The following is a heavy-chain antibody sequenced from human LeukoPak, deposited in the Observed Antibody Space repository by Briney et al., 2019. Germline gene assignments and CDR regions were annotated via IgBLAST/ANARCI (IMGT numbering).Heavy chain of an antibody. V-gene: IGHV4-34*01. J-gene: IGHJ4*02. CDR3: ARALLDVAEDY. CDR2: INHSGST. D-gene: IGHD6-19*01. Sequence: PSETLSLTCAVYGGSFSGYYWSWIRQPPGKGLEWIGEINHSGSTNYNPSLKSRVTISVDTSKNQFSLKLSSVTAADTAVYYCARALLDVAEDYWGQGNLVTVS. CDR1: GGSFSGYY.